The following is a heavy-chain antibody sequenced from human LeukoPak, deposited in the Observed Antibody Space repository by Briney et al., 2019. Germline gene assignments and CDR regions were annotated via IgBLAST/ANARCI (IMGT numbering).Heavy chain of an antibody. J-gene: IGHJ4*02. D-gene: IGHD2-15*01. CDR2: IGSSGSII. Sequence: PGGSLRLSYAASGSTVSTFEKHWVSQAPGKGLEWISYIGSSGSIIYYAGSVRGRFTISRNNAQNSLCLQMNSLRAEDTAVYYCARDNCLQAHTGYCNYWGQGTLVTVSS. CDR3: ARDNCLQAHTGYCNY. CDR1: GSTVSTFE. V-gene: IGHV3-48*03.